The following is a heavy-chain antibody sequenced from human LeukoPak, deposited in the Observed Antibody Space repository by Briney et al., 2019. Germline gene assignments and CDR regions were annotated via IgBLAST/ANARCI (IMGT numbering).Heavy chain of an antibody. Sequence: PSETLSLTCTVSGGSISSGGYFWSWIRQHPGKGLEWIGFIYYSGSTYYNPSFKSRVTISVETSKNQFSLRLSSVTAADTAVYYCARAPYDSSGPFDYWGQGTLVTVSS. D-gene: IGHD3-22*01. CDR2: IYYSGST. J-gene: IGHJ4*02. CDR3: ARAPYDSSGPFDY. V-gene: IGHV4-31*03. CDR1: GGSISSGGYF.